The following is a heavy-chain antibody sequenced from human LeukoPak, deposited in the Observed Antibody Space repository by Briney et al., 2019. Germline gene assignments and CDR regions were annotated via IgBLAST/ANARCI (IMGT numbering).Heavy chain of an antibody. Sequence: SETLSLTCTVSDDSITSSSYYWGWIRRPPAKGLEWIGSIYYDGNTSYNPSLKSRVTIDVDTSKNQFSLRLRSVTAADSAVYFCARQTFFDFSRPFDYWGQGALVTVS. CDR2: IYYDGNT. V-gene: IGHV4-39*01. CDR3: ARQTFFDFSRPFDY. J-gene: IGHJ4*02. CDR1: DDSITSSSYY. D-gene: IGHD3-3*01.